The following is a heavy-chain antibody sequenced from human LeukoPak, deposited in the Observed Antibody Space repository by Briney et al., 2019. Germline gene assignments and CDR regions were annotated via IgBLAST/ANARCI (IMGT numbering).Heavy chain of an antibody. D-gene: IGHD6-13*01. Sequence: GGSLRLSCAASGFTFSSYSMNWVRQAPGKGLEWASSISSSSSYIYYADSVKGRFTISRDNAKNSLYLQMNSLRAEDTAVYYCARGDSIAAAPDYWGQGTLVTVSS. CDR2: ISSSSSYI. CDR1: GFTFSSYS. V-gene: IGHV3-21*01. CDR3: ARGDSIAAAPDY. J-gene: IGHJ4*02.